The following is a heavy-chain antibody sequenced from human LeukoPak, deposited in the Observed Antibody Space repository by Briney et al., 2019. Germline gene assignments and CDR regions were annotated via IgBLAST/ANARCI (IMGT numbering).Heavy chain of an antibody. CDR1: GFTFSSYW. D-gene: IGHD2-2*01. CDR2: IKQDGSEK. J-gene: IGHJ4*02. V-gene: IGHV3-7*01. Sequence: GGSLRLSCAASGFTFSSYWMSWVRQAPGKGLEWVANIKQDGSEKYYVDSVKGRFTISRDNAKNSLCLQMNSLRAEDTAVYYCAREDSMLVVPAASIDYWGQGTLVTVSS. CDR3: AREDSMLVVPAASIDY.